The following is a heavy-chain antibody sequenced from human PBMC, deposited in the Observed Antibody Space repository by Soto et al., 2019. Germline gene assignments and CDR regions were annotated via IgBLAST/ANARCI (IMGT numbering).Heavy chain of an antibody. CDR1: GFTFTSSA. V-gene: IGHV1-58*01. Sequence: QMQLVQSGPEVKKPGTSVKVSCKASGFTFTSSAVQWVRQARGQRLEWIGWIVVGSGNTNYAQKFQERVTITRDRSKRRAYMELSRLGCDETAVSYCAVNAQRGTDSNAFEIWGKGTMVTSSS. J-gene: IGHJ3*02. CDR3: AVNAQRGTDSNAFEI. D-gene: IGHD4-4*01. CDR2: IVVGSGNT.